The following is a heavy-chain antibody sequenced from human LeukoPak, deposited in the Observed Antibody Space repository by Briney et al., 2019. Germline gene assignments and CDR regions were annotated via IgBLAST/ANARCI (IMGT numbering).Heavy chain of an antibody. Sequence: SSETLSLTCTVSGGSISSYYWSWIRQPPGKGLEWIGYNYYSGSTNYNPSLKSRVTISVDTSKNQFSLKLSSVTAADTAVYYCAGRTMVRGDEEDYWGQGTLVTVSS. CDR1: GGSISSYY. CDR2: NYYSGST. D-gene: IGHD3-10*01. J-gene: IGHJ4*02. CDR3: AGRTMVRGDEEDY. V-gene: IGHV4-59*01.